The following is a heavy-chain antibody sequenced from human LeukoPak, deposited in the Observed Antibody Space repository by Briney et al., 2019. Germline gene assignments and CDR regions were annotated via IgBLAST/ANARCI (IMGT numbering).Heavy chain of an antibody. CDR1: GYTFTSYG. Sequence: ASVKVSCKASGYTFTSYGISWVRQAPGQGLEWMGWISAYNGNTNYARKLQGRVTMTTDTSTSTAYMELRSLRSDDTAVYYCARVFHDSSGYYPYYFDYWGQGTLVPVSS. CDR3: ARVFHDSSGYYPYYFDY. V-gene: IGHV1-18*01. J-gene: IGHJ4*02. D-gene: IGHD3-22*01. CDR2: ISAYNGNT.